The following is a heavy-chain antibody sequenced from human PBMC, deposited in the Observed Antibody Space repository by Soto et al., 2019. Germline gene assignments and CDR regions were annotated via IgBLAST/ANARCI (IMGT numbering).Heavy chain of an antibody. Sequence: QLQLQESGPGLVKLSETLSLTCTVSGGSISSSSYYWGWIRQPRGKGLEWIGSINYSGSTYYNPSLTSRVTISVDTCKNQVSLQRRSVTAEDTSVYYCARNPLPRLRSASYDISCQGTMVTVSS. V-gene: IGHV4-39*01. CDR2: INYSGST. CDR1: GGSISSSSYY. CDR3: ARNPLPRLRSASYDI. J-gene: IGHJ3*02. D-gene: IGHD4-17*01.